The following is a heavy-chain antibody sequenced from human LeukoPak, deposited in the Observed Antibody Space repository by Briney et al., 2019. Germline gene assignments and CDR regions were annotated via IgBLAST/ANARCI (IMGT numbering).Heavy chain of an antibody. CDR3: ARAVPGCRGSGGSCYSDY. CDR1: GGSISSYY. V-gene: IGHV4-59*12. Sequence: SETLSLTCTVSGGSISSYYWSWIRQPPGKGLEWIGYIYYSGSTNYNPSLKSRVTISVDTSKNQFSLKLSSVTAADTAVYYCARAVPGCRGSGGSCYSDYWGQGTLVTVSS. CDR2: IYYSGST. D-gene: IGHD2-15*01. J-gene: IGHJ4*02.